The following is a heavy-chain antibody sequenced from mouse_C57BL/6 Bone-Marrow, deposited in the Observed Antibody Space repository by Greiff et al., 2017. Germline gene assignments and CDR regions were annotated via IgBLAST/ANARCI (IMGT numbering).Heavy chain of an antibody. J-gene: IGHJ4*01. V-gene: IGHV5-17*01. D-gene: IGHD1-1*01. CDR3: ASRYYGMDY. CDR2: ISSGSSTI. Sequence: EVQVVESGGGLVKPGGSLKLSCAASGFTFSDYGMHWVRQAPEKGLEWVAYISSGSSTIYYAYTVKGRVTSSRDNAKNTLFLQMTSLRSEYTAMYYCASRYYGMDYWGQGTSVTVSS. CDR1: GFTFSDYG.